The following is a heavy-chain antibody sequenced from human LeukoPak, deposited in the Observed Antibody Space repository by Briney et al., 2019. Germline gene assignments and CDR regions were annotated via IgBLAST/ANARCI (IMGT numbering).Heavy chain of an antibody. CDR3: ARILNYYYGMDV. Sequence: ASVKVSCKASGYTFTSYAMHWVRQAPGQRLEWMGWINAGNGNTKYSQKFQGRVTITRDTSASTAYMELSSLRSEDTAVYYCARILNYYYGMDVWGKGTTVTVSS. V-gene: IGHV1-3*01. CDR1: GYTFTSYA. J-gene: IGHJ6*04. CDR2: INAGNGNT.